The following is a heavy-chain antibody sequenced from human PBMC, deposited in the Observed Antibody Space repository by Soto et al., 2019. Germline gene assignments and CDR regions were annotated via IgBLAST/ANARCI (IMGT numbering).Heavy chain of an antibody. CDR1: GASITSRYYY. Sequence: SETLYLTCTVSGASITSRYYYWGWIRLPPGKGLEWIGTMYYSVSTYYNPSLKSRVTISADASKNLFSLKLISVTTADTAVYYCARRRDPDGGYFDYWGQGSMVTVSS. V-gene: IGHV4-39*02. CDR2: MYYSVST. J-gene: IGHJ4*02. CDR3: ARRRDPDGGYFDY. D-gene: IGHD4-17*01.